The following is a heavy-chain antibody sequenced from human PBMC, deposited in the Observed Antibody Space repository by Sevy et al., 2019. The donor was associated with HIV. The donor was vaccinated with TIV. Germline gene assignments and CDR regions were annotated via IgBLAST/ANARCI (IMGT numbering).Heavy chain of an antibody. Sequence: GGSLRLSCAASGFTFSSYAMHWVRQAPGKGLEWVAVITYDGSNKYYADSVKGRFTISRDNSKNTLYLQMNSLRAEDTAVYYCASAYGDLPYYYGMDVWGQGTTVTVSS. CDR3: ASAYGDLPYYYGMDV. J-gene: IGHJ6*02. CDR1: GFTFSSYA. CDR2: ITYDGSNK. V-gene: IGHV3-30-3*01. D-gene: IGHD4-17*01.